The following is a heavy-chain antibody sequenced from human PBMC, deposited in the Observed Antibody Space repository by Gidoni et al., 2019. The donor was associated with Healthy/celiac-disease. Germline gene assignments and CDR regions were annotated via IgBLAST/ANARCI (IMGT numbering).Heavy chain of an antibody. Sequence: EVQLVESGGGLVQPGGSLRLSCAASGFTFSSYGMSWVRQAPGKGLEWVANIKQDGSEKYYVDSVKGRFTISRDNAKNSLYLQMNSLRAEDTAVYYCARSPVPRAFDIWGQGTMVTVSS. J-gene: IGHJ3*02. CDR2: IKQDGSEK. CDR3: ARSPVPRAFDI. V-gene: IGHV3-7*01. CDR1: GFTFSSYG.